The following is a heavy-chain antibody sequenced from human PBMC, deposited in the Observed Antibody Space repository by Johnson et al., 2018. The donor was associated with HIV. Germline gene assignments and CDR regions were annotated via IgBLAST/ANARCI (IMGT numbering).Heavy chain of an antibody. D-gene: IGHD3-22*01. CDR1: GFTFTNAW. J-gene: IGHJ3*02. V-gene: IGHV3-15*01. Sequence: VQLVESGGGLVKPGGSLRLSCAASGFTFTNAWMTWVRQAPGKGMEWVGRIKSKANSYATAYAASVKGRFTISRDDSKNTLYLQMNSLRAEDTAVYYCAREESMILPPYHDAFDIWGQGTMVTVSS. CDR2: IKSKANSYAT. CDR3: AREESMILPPYHDAFDI.